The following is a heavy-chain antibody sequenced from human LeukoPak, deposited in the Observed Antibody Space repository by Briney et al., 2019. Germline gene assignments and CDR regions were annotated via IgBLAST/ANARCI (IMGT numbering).Heavy chain of an antibody. V-gene: IGHV1-2*02. CDR1: GYTFTGYY. CDR3: AREGIAEPDTNWFDP. D-gene: IGHD6-13*01. J-gene: IGHJ5*02. CDR2: MNPVTGDS. Sequence: GASVKVSCKASGYTFTGYYINWLRQAPGQELEWMGWMNPVTGDSTYEQRFQGRVTMTRDTSISTAYMELSRLTSDDTAVYYCAREGIAEPDTNWFDPWGQGTLVTVSS.